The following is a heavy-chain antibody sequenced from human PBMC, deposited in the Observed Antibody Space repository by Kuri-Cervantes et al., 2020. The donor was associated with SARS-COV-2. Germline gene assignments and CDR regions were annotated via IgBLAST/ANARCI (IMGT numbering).Heavy chain of an antibody. CDR3: ARHVGCSSTSCDGYNWFDP. CDR1: GGSFSGYY. D-gene: IGHD2-2*01. Sequence: SETLSLTCAVYGGSFSGYYWSWIRQSPGKGLEWIGEISHSGSTNYNSSLMSRVTISIDTSKNQFSLRLSSVTAADTAVYYCARHVGCSSTSCDGYNWFDPWGQGTPVTVSS. CDR2: ISHSGST. J-gene: IGHJ5*02. V-gene: IGHV4-34*01.